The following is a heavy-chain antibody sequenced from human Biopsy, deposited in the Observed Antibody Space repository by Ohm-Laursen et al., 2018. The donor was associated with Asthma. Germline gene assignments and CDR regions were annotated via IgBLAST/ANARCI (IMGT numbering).Heavy chain of an antibody. Sequence: SLRLSCAASGFTFSSYSMNWVRQAPGKGLEWVSYISSSSSTIYYADSVKGRFTISRDFSKNTLHLQMHSLRVEDTAVYYCARGDSSGWSHYYFDYWGQGTLVTVSS. CDR3: ARGDSSGWSHYYFDY. J-gene: IGHJ4*02. D-gene: IGHD6-19*01. V-gene: IGHV3-48*04. CDR1: GFTFSSYS. CDR2: ISSSSSTI.